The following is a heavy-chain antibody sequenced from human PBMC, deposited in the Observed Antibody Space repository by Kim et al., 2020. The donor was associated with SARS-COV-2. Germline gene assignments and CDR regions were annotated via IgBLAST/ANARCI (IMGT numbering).Heavy chain of an antibody. CDR3: AREPRGVVPAAMGRSYYYGMDV. CDR2: INTNTGNP. Sequence: ASVKVSCKASGYTFTSYAMNWVRQAPGQGLEWMGWINTNTGNPTYAQGFTGRFVFSLDTSVSTAYLQISSLKAEDTAGYYCAREPRGVVPAAMGRSYYYGMDVWGQGTTVTVSS. D-gene: IGHD2-2*01. J-gene: IGHJ6*02. V-gene: IGHV7-4-1*02. CDR1: GYTFTSYA.